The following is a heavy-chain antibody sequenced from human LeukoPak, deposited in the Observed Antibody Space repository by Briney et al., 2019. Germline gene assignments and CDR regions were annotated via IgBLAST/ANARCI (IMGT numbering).Heavy chain of an antibody. CDR2: IYPGDSDT. CDR3: ARQSHGYYFDY. J-gene: IGHJ4*02. Sequence: GESLQISCKGSGYSFTNYWIGWVRQMPGKGLEWMGIIYPGDSDTRYSPSFQGQVTISVDKSISTAYLQWSSLRASDTAMYYCARQSHGYYFDYWGQGTLVTVSS. CDR1: GYSFTNYW. V-gene: IGHV5-51*01.